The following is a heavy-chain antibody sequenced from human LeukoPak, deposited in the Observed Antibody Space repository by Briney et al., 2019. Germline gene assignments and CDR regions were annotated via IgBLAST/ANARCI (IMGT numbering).Heavy chain of an antibody. Sequence: ASVKVSCKASGYTFTSYYMHWVRQAPGQGLEWMGIINPSGGSTSYAQKFQGRVTMTRDMSTSTVYMELSSLRSEDTAVYYCARDGRGYSYGHSPLNYYYYYMDVWGNGTTVTVSS. J-gene: IGHJ6*03. CDR1: GYTFTSYY. D-gene: IGHD5-18*01. CDR2: INPSGGST. V-gene: IGHV1-46*01. CDR3: ARDGRGYSYGHSPLNYYYYYMDV.